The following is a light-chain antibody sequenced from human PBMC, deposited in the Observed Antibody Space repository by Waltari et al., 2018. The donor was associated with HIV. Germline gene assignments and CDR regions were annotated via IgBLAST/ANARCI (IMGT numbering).Light chain of an antibody. V-gene: IGKV1-33*01. J-gene: IGKJ4*01. Sequence: DIQMTQSPSSLSASVGDRVTITCQASQDISNHLNLYQQKPGKAPKLLIYDASNLETGVPSRFSGSGSGTDFTFTISSLQPEDIATYYCQQYDNLPLTFGGGTKVEIK. CDR1: QDISNH. CDR2: DAS. CDR3: QQYDNLPLT.